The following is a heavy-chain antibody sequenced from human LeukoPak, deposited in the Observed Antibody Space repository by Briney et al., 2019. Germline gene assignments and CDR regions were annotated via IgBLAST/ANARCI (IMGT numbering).Heavy chain of an antibody. D-gene: IGHD3-22*01. J-gene: IGHJ3*02. Sequence: ASVKVSCKASGGTFSSYAISWVRQAPGQGLEWMGWINPNSGGTNYAQKFQGRVTMTRVTSINTAYMELSRLRSDDTAVYYCARDFLHVYYYDSTGYVRGAFDIWGQGTMVTVSS. CDR1: GGTFSSYA. V-gene: IGHV1-2*02. CDR3: ARDFLHVYYYDSTGYVRGAFDI. CDR2: INPNSGGT.